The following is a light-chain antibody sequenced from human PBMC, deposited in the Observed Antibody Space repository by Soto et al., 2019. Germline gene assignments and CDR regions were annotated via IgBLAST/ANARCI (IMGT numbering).Light chain of an antibody. CDR1: SSDVGAYNY. CDR2: EVS. CDR3: SSYTSINTYV. J-gene: IGLJ1*01. Sequence: QSVLTQPASVSGSPGQSITISCTGTSSDVGAYNYVSWYQHHPGKAPKLMIYEVSDRPSGVSNRFSGSKSGNTASLTISGLQAEDEADYYCSSYTSINTYVFGTGTKVTVL. V-gene: IGLV2-14*01.